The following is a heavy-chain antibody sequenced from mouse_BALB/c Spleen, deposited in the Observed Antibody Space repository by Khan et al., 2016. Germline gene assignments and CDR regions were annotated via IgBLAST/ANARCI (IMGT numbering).Heavy chain of an antibody. CDR1: GYTFTNYG. CDR3: ARYRYYYGSSRYFDV. Sequence: QIQLVQSGPELKKPGKTVKISCKASGYTFTNYGMNWVKQAPGKGLKWMGWINTYSGESTYADDFKGRFAFSLETSANTAYLQINNLKNEDTATYFCARYRYYYGSSRYFDVWGAGTTFTFSS. J-gene: IGHJ1*01. V-gene: IGHV9-3-1*01. D-gene: IGHD1-1*01. CDR2: INTYSGES.